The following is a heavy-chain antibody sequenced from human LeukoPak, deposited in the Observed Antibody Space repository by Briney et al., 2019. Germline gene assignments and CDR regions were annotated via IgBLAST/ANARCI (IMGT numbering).Heavy chain of an antibody. J-gene: IGHJ5*02. D-gene: IGHD3-22*01. CDR2: IYYSGST. CDR3: AREEYYDSSGYYFNWFDP. V-gene: IGHV4-61*01. CDR1: GGSVSSGSYY. Sequence: SETLSLTCTVSGGSVSSGSYYWSWIRQPPGKGLEWIGYIYYSGSTNYNPSLKSRVTISVDTSKNQFSLKLSSVTAADTAVYYCAREEYYDSSGYYFNWFDPWGQGTLVTVFS.